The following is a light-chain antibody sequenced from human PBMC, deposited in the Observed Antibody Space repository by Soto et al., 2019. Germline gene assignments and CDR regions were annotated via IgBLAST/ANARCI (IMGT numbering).Light chain of an antibody. CDR2: DAS. Sequence: EIVLPQSPATLSLSPGEIATLSCRASQSVSSYLAWYQQKPGQAPRLLIYDASNRATGIPARFSGSGSGTDFTLTISSLEPEDFAVYYGQQPIRTFGGGTKVEIK. J-gene: IGKJ4*01. V-gene: IGKV3-11*01. CDR3: QQPIRT. CDR1: QSVSSY.